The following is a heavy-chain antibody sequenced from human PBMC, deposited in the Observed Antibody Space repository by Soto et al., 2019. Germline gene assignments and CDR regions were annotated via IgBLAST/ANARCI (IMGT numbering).Heavy chain of an antibody. CDR2: SYYAGST. CDR1: GGSFSPHY. J-gene: IGHJ5*02. D-gene: IGHD2-2*01. CDR3: ARLGKYYQSLDP. Sequence: QVHLQESGPGLVKPSETLSLTCTVSGGSFSPHYWSWIRQPPGKGLGWVGYSYYAGSTSYNPSLRGRVXTXLXXSMSQFSWRLICVTAAATAVYYCARLGKYYQSLDPGGPGNLVTVSS. V-gene: IGHV4-59*11.